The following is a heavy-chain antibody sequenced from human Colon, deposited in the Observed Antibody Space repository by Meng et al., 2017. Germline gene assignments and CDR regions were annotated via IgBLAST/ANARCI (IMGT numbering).Heavy chain of an antibody. V-gene: IGHV4-34*01. Sequence: QVQLQQWGAGLLKPSETLSLNCAVYGGSLSGDYWSWIRQSPGKGLEWIGEISHSGSTNYNPSLKSRVTISVDTSKSQFSLKLSSVTAADTAVYYCAREKYSDTWYKYYFDLWGQGALVTVSS. CDR1: GGSLSGDY. CDR3: AREKYSDTWYKYYFDL. CDR2: ISHSGST. J-gene: IGHJ4*02. D-gene: IGHD6-13*01.